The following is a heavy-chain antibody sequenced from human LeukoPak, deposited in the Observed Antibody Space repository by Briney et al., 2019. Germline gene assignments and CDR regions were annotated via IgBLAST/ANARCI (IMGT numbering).Heavy chain of an antibody. J-gene: IGHJ4*02. CDR1: GFTFSSYA. CDR3: AKGDNYYDAGGYYLSKALFDY. Sequence: GGSLRLSCVGSGFTFSSYAMHWVRQAPGKGLEWVAGLSYNGRNIYYADSVKGRFTVSRDNSKNTLYMQMNSLRADDTAVYYCAKGDNYYDAGGYYLSKALFDYWGQGTLVTVSS. CDR2: LSYNGRNI. V-gene: IGHV3-30*18. D-gene: IGHD3-22*01.